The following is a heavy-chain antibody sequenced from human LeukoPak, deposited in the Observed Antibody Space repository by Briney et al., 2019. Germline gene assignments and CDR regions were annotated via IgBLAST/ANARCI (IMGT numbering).Heavy chain of an antibody. CDR1: GFTFSSYS. Sequence: GGSLRLSCAASGFTFSSYSMNWVRQAPGKGLEWVSSISSSSSYIYYADSVKGRFTISRDNAKNSLYLQMNSLRAEDTAVYYCARDMYYKGFYYYYGMDVWGQGTTVTVSS. CDR3: ARDMYYKGFYYYYGMDV. V-gene: IGHV3-21*01. CDR2: ISSSSSYI. J-gene: IGHJ6*02. D-gene: IGHD3-10*01.